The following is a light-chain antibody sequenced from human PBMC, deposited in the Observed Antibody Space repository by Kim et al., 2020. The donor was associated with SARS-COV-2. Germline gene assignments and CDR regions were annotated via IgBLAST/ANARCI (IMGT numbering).Light chain of an antibody. CDR2: AAF. CDR3: QQAKNFPWT. Sequence: AAVGDRVTITGRASQDISSSLAWYQQKPGKAPKLLIYAAFSLQSGVPSRFSGSGSGTDFTLAISSLQPDDFATYYCQQAKNFPWTFGQGTKVDIK. J-gene: IGKJ1*01. CDR1: QDISSS. V-gene: IGKV1-12*01.